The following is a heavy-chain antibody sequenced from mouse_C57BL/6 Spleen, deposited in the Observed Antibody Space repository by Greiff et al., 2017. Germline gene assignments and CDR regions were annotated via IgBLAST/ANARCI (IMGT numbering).Heavy chain of an antibody. D-gene: IGHD1-1*01. J-gene: IGHJ3*01. CDR2: IDPENGDT. V-gene: IGHV14-4*01. CDR1: GFNIKDDY. Sequence: VQLKESGAELVRPGASVKLSCTASGFNIKDDYMHWVKQRPEQGLEWIGWIDPENGDTEYASKFQGKATITADTSSNTAYLQLSSLTSEDTAVYYCTIDGSSYEFAYWGQGTLVTVSA. CDR3: TIDGSSYEFAY.